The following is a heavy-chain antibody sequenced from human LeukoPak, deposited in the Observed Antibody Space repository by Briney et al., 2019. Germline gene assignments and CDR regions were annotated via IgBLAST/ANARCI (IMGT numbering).Heavy chain of an antibody. V-gene: IGHV3-11*04. CDR3: AREWDTARTFDY. Sequence: GGSLRLSCAASGFTFSDYYMSWIRQAPGKGLEWISYISGSGSTIYYADSVKGRFTISRDSAKSSLSLQMDSLRAEDTAVYYCAREWDTARTFDYWGQGTLVTVSS. J-gene: IGHJ4*02. CDR2: ISGSGSTI. CDR1: GFTFSDYY. D-gene: IGHD5-18*01.